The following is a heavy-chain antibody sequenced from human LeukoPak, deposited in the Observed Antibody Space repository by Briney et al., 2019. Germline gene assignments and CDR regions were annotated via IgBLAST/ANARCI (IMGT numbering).Heavy chain of an antibody. Sequence: GGSLRLSCAASGFTFSSYAMNWVRQAPGKGLEWVSISGSGGDTYYADSVKGRFTISRDNSKNTLYLQMNSLRAEDTAVYYCARDYPPRYYDSSGYYWENWGQGTLVTVSS. V-gene: IGHV3-23*01. D-gene: IGHD3-22*01. J-gene: IGHJ4*02. CDR3: ARDYPPRYYDSSGYYWEN. CDR1: GFTFSSYA. CDR2: ISGSGGDT.